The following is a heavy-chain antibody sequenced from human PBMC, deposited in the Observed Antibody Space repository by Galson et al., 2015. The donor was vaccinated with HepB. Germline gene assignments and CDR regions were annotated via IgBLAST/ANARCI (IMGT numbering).Heavy chain of an antibody. V-gene: IGHV2-5*02. CDR3: AHRRANSAYNY. J-gene: IGHJ4*01. D-gene: IGHD1-14*01. CDR2: IYWDDDR. Sequence: PALVKPTQTLTLTCTFSGFSLTTNGVGVGWIRQPPGKALEWLALIYWDDDRRYSPSLKNRPTITKDTSKNQVALTMTNMDPVDTATYYCAHRRANSAYNYWGHGTLVTVSS. CDR1: GFSLTTNGVG.